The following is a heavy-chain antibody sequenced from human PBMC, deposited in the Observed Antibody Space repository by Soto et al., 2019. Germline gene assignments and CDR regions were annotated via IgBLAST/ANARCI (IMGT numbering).Heavy chain of an antibody. CDR1: VGSFSGYY. V-gene: IGHV4-34*01. CDR3: ARVAKDGMDV. D-gene: IGHD5-12*01. J-gene: IGHJ6*02. CDR2: VNHRGSA. Sequence: QAQLQQWGAGLLKPSETLSLTCAVYVGSFSGYYWSWIRQPPGKGLEWSGEVNHRGSANYNPSLKSRVTISVDRSKKQFYLTLSSVTAADTAVYYCARVAKDGMDVWGQGTTVTVSS.